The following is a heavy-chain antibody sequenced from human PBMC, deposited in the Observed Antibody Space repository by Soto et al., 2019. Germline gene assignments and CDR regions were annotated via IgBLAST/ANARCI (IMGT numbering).Heavy chain of an antibody. CDR3: ARSPTVTYYFDY. CDR1: DGSVSSYY. D-gene: IGHD4-17*01. V-gene: IGHV4-59*02. CDR2: IYYSGST. Sequence: SETPALTCTVSDGSVSSYYWSWIRQSPGKGLEWIGYIYYSGSTKYKPSLKSRVTISVDTSKNQFSLKLSSVTAADTAVYYCARSPTVTYYFDYWGQGTLVTVSS. J-gene: IGHJ4*02.